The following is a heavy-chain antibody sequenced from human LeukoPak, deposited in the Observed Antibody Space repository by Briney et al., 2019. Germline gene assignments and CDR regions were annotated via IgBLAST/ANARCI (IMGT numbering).Heavy chain of an antibody. J-gene: IGHJ4*02. CDR1: GFTFSSYA. CDR2: ISGSGGST. D-gene: IGHD2-15*01. V-gene: IGHV3-23*01. Sequence: GGSLRLSCAASGFTFSSYAMSWVRQAPGKGLEWVSAISGSGGSTYYADSVKGRFTISRGNSKNTLYLQMNSLRAEDTAVYYCAKDGREYCSGGSCYAQGFDYWGQGTLVTVSS. CDR3: AKDGREYCSGGSCYAQGFDY.